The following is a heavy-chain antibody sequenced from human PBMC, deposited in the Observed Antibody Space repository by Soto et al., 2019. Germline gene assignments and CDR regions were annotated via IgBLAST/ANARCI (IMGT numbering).Heavy chain of an antibody. CDR1: GYTFTSYA. CDR3: ARVSAVNDYDFNWYFDL. D-gene: IGHD3-3*01. CDR2: INAGNGNT. Sequence: ASVKVSCKASGYTFTSYAMHWVRQAPGQRLERMGWINAGNGNTKYSQKFQGRVTITRDTSASTAYMELSSLRSEDTAVYYCARVSAVNDYDFNWYFDLRGSGTLVTVSS. V-gene: IGHV1-3*01. J-gene: IGHJ2*01.